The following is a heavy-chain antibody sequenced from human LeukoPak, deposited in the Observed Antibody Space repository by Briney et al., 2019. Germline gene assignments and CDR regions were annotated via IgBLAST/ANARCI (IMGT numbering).Heavy chain of an antibody. CDR1: GGTFSSYA. Sequence: SVKVSCKASGGTFSSYAISWVRQAPGQGLEWMGRIIPILGIANYAQKFQGRVTITADKSTSTAYMELSSLRSEDTAVYYCARMKLEGGFGEDGGNGLDYWGQGTLVTVSS. CDR2: IIPILGIA. D-gene: IGHD4-23*01. J-gene: IGHJ4*02. CDR3: ARMKLEGGFGEDGGNGLDY. V-gene: IGHV1-69*04.